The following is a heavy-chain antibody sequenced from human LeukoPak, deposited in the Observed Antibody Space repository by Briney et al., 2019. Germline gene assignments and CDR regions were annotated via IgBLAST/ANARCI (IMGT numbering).Heavy chain of an antibody. CDR2: IKEDGSEK. CDR3: ARDPYDGSGGCYGAFDI. Sequence: GESLKISCAASGFTFSSYWMTWVRQAPGKGLEWVANIKEDGSEKEYGASVKGRFTISRDNAKNSLNLQMNSLRAEDTAVYYCARDPYDGSGGCYGAFDIWGQGTMVTVSS. D-gene: IGHD2-15*01. V-gene: IGHV3-7*01. CDR1: GFTFSSYW. J-gene: IGHJ3*02.